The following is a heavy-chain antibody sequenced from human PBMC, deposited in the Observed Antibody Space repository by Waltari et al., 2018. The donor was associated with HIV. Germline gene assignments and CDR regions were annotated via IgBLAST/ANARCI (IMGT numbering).Heavy chain of an antibody. CDR3: AKADDYGDYYFDY. J-gene: IGHJ4*02. CDR1: GFTFSSYA. CDR2: ISGSGGST. V-gene: IGHV3-23*01. D-gene: IGHD4-17*01. Sequence: EVQLLESGGGLVQPGGSLRLSCAASGFTFSSYAMTWVRQAPGKGLEWVSAISGSGGSTYYADSVKGRFTISRDNSKNTVYLQMNSLRAEDTAVYYCAKADDYGDYYFDYWGQGTLVTVSS.